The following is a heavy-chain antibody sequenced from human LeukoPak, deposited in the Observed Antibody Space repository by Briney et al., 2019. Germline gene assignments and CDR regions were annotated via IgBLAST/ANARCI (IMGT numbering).Heavy chain of an antibody. CDR3: ARVGVPTAFDY. CDR1: GGSISSYY. J-gene: IGHJ4*02. V-gene: IGHV4-59*01. D-gene: IGHD2-2*01. CDR2: IYYSGST. Sequence: PSETLSLTCTVSGGSISSYYWSWIRQPSGKGLEWIGYIYYSGSTNYNPSLKSRVTISVDTSKNQFSLKLSSVTAADTAVYYCARVGVPTAFDYWGQGTLVTVSS.